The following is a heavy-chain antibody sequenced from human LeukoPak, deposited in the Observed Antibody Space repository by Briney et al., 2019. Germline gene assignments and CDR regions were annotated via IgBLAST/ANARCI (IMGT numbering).Heavy chain of an antibody. J-gene: IGHJ3*02. CDR2: IKQDGSEK. Sequence: PGGSLRLSCAASGFTFSSYWMSWVRQAPGKGLEWVANIKQDGSEKYYVDSVKGRFTISRDNAKNSLYLQMNSLRAEDTAVYYCARAFIAAAGYTHAFDIWGQGTMATVSS. V-gene: IGHV3-7*01. CDR3: ARAFIAAAGYTHAFDI. CDR1: GFTFSSYW. D-gene: IGHD6-13*01.